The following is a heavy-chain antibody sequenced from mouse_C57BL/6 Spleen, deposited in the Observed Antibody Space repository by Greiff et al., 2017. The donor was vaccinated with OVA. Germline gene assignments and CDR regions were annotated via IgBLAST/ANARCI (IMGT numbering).Heavy chain of an antibody. V-gene: IGHV1-72*01. J-gene: IGHJ2*01. D-gene: IGHD1-1*01. CDR1: GYTFTSYW. Sequence: QVQLKQPGAELVKPGASVKLSCKASGYTFTSYWMHWVKQRPGRGLEWIGRIDPNSGGTKYNEKFKSKATLTVDKPSSKAYMQLSSLTSEDSAVYYCARAITTVVAGDYFDYWGQGTTLTVSS. CDR3: ARAITTVVAGDYFDY. CDR2: IDPNSGGT.